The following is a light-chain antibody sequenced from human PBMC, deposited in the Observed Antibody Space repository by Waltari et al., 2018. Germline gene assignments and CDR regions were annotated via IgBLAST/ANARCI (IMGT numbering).Light chain of an antibody. CDR3: QKYVNLPAT. CDR2: HAS. J-gene: IGKJ1*01. V-gene: IGKV3-20*01. Sequence: EIVLTKSPGSLSLSPGERATLSCKASQSVAKYLAWYQQKPGQAPRLLIYHASIRATCIPDRFSGSGYGTDFSLTISRLEPEDFAVYFCQKYVNLPATFGQGTTVEV. CDR1: QSVAKY.